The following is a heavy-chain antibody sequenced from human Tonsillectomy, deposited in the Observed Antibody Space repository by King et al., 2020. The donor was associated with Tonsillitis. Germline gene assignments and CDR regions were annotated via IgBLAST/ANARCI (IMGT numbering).Heavy chain of an antibody. D-gene: IGHD3-10*01. CDR2: FDPEDGET. V-gene: IGHV1-24*01. J-gene: IGHJ4*02. Sequence: VQLVESGAEVKKPGASVKVSCKVSGYTLTELSMHWVRQAPGKGLEWMGGFDPEDGETIYAQKFQGRVTMTEDTSTDTAYMELSSLRSEDTAVYYCATGRITMVRGVLLIIISYFDYWGQGTLVTVSS. CDR1: GYTLTELS. CDR3: ATGRITMVRGVLLIIISYFDY.